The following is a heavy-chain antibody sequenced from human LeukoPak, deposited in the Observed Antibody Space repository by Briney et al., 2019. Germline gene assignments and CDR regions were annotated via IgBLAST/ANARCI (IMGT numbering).Heavy chain of an antibody. V-gene: IGHV3-73*01. Sequence: GGSLKLSCAASGFTFSGSAMHWVRQASGKGLEWVGRIRSKANSYATAYAASVKGRFTISRDDSKNTAYLQMNSLKTEDTAVYCCTRPCYYDSEMFAYWGQRPLDRVPS. CDR1: GFTFSGSA. D-gene: IGHD3-10*01. CDR2: IRSKANSYAT. J-gene: IGHJ4*02. CDR3: TRPCYYDSEMFAY.